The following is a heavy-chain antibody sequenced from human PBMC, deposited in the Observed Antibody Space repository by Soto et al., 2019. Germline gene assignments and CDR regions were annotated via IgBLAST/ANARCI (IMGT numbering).Heavy chain of an antibody. J-gene: IGHJ5*02. V-gene: IGHV1-24*01. CDR1: GYTLTELS. CDR3: ATIPLGYCTNGVCFPPHWFDP. Sequence: QVQLVQSGAEVKKPGASVKVSCKVSGYTLTELSMHWVRQAPGKGLEWMGGFDPEDGETIYAQKFQGRVTMTEDTSTDTAYMELSSLRSEDTAVYYCATIPLGYCTNGVCFPPHWFDPWGQGTLVTVSS. CDR2: FDPEDGET. D-gene: IGHD2-8*01.